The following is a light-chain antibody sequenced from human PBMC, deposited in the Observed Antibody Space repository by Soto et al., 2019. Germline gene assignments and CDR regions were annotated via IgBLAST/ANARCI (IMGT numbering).Light chain of an antibody. CDR3: QQYNYWPPLT. CDR1: QSLSNN. J-gene: IGKJ4*01. V-gene: IGKV3-15*01. Sequence: EIVMTQSPATLSVSPGERATLSCRASQSLSNNLAWYQQKPGQATRLLIYGASTRATGIPARFSGSGSGTEFTLTISSLQSEDFAVYYCQQYNYWPPLTFGGGTKVEIK. CDR2: GAS.